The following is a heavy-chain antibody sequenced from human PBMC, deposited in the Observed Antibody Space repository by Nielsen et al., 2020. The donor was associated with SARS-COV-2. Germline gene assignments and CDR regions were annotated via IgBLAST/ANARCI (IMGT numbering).Heavy chain of an antibody. V-gene: IGHV3-11*05. CDR3: AKDQDYYDLSAPGDV. Sequence: GGSLRLSCAASGFTFSDYYMSWIRQAPGKGLEWVSNISTSSSYTNYADSVKGRFTISRDNAKNSLYLQMNSLRAEDTAVYYCAKDQDYYDLSAPGDVWGQGTTVTVSS. CDR2: ISTSSSYT. D-gene: IGHD3-22*01. CDR1: GFTFSDYY. J-gene: IGHJ6*02.